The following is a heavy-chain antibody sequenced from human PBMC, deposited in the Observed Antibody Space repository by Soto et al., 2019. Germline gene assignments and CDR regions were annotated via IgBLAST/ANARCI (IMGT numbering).Heavy chain of an antibody. D-gene: IGHD6-19*01. CDR1: GGSISSSSYY. J-gene: IGHJ5*02. V-gene: IGHV4-39*01. CDR2: IYYSGST. CDR3: ARQYSSGWYPPDYNWFDP. Sequence: PSETLSLTCTVSGGSISSSSYYWGWIRQPPGKGLEWIGSIYYSGSTYYNPPLKSRVTISVDTSKNQFSLKLSSVTAADTAVYYCARQYSSGWYPPDYNWFDPWXQGTLVTVSS.